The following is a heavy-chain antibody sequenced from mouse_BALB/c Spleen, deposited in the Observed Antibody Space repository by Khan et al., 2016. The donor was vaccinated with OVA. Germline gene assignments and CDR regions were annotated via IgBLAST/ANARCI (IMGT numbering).Heavy chain of an antibody. Sequence: QVQLQQSGPGLVQPSQSLSITCTVSGFSLTNYGIHWVRQSPGRGLEWLGVIWSGGTTDYNAPFVSRLSIIKDNSKSQVFFTMNSLQANDTAIYCGTSPLYYCGYAMEYGGQGTAVT. D-gene: IGHD1-1*01. CDR2: IWSGGTT. V-gene: IGHV2-2*02. CDR1: GFSLTNYG. CDR3: TSPLYYCGYAMEY. J-gene: IGHJ4*01.